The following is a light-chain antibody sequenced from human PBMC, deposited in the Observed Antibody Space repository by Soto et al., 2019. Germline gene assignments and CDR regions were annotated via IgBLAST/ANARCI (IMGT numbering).Light chain of an antibody. J-gene: IGKJ1*01. V-gene: IGKV4-1*01. CDR2: WAS. Sequence: DFVMTQSPDSLAVSLGERATINCRSSQSVLYSSNNKNYLAWYQQKPGQPPRLLFYWASTRASGVPDRFSGSGSGTDFTLTISSLQAEDVAVYYCQEYYSTLRTFGQGTKVEIK. CDR1: QSVLYSSNNKNY. CDR3: QEYYSTLRT.